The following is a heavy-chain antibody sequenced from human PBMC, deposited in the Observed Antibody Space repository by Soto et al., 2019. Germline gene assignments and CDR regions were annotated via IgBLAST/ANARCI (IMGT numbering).Heavy chain of an antibody. J-gene: IGHJ5*02. CDR2: INAGNGNT. CDR3: ARALGSGGYPNWFDP. D-gene: IGHD6-19*01. CDR1: GYTFTSYA. V-gene: IGHV1-3*01. Sequence: QVQLVQSGAEVKKPGASVKVSCKASGYTFTSYAMHWVRQAPGQRLEWMGWINAGNGNTKYSQKFQGRVTITRDTSASTAYMELGSLRSEDTAVYYCARALGSGGYPNWFDPGGQGTLVTVSS.